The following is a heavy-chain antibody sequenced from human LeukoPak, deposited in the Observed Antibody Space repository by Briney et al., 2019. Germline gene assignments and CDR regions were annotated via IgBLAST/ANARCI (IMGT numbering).Heavy chain of an antibody. CDR2: INSDGSST. D-gene: IGHD2-2*01. CDR1: GFTISSYW. J-gene: IGHJ4*02. V-gene: IGHV3-74*01. CDR3: AREFTSGAGYYFDY. Sequence: GGSLRLSCAASGFTISSYWMHWVRQAPGKGLVWDSRINSDGSSTSYADSVKGRFTISRDNAKNTLYLQMNSLRAEDTAVYYCAREFTSGAGYYFDYWGQGTLVTVSS.